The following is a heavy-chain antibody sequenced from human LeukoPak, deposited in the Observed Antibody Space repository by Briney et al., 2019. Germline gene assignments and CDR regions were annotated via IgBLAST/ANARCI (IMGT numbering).Heavy chain of an antibody. J-gene: IGHJ4*02. CDR3: ARDALYGGTFDY. Sequence: PSETLSLTCTVSGYSISIGYYWGWIRQPPGKGLEWIGSIYHSGSTFYNLSLKSRVTMSVDMSKNQFSLKLSSVTAADTAVYYCARDALYGGTFDYWGQGTLVTVSS. D-gene: IGHD4-23*01. CDR2: IYHSGST. V-gene: IGHV4-38-2*02. CDR1: GYSISIGYY.